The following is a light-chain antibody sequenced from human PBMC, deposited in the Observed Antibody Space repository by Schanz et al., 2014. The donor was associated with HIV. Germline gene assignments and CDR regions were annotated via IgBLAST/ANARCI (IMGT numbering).Light chain of an antibody. J-gene: IGKJ3*01. CDR2: AAS. CDR1: QDISTY. V-gene: IGKV1-9*01. CDR3: QQLNSYFI. Sequence: DIQLSQSPSFLSASVGDRVTVTCRASQDISTYLAWYQQKPGKAPNLLIYAASTLHTGVPLRFSGSGSGTDFTLTINGLQPDDFATYYCQQLNSYFIFGPGTKVDIK.